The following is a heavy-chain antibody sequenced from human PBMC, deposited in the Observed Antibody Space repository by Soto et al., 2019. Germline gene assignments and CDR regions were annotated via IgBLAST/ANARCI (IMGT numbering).Heavy chain of an antibody. CDR3: ARFPLDIVVP. V-gene: IGHV3-21*01. CDR1: GFTFSSYS. Sequence: PGGSLRLSCAASGFTFSSYSMNWVRQAPGKGLEWVSSISSSSSYIYYADSVKGRFTISRDNAKNSLYLQMNSLRAEDTAVYYCARFPLDIVVPWGQGTLGTVSA. D-gene: IGHD2-2*03. CDR2: ISSSSSYI. J-gene: IGHJ4*02.